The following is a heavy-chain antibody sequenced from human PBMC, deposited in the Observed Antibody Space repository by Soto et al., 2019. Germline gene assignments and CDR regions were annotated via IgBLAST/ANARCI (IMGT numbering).Heavy chain of an antibody. CDR2: FDPEDGET. CDR3: AGHSSGVPGYYYDMDF. Sequence: ASVKVSCKVSGYTLTELSMHWVRQAPGKGLEWMGGFDPEDGETIYAQKFQGRVTMTEDTSTDTAYMELSSLRSEDTAVYYCAGHSSGVPGYYYDMDFWRHGTTVTAP. CDR1: GYTLTELS. V-gene: IGHV1-24*01. J-gene: IGHJ6*02. D-gene: IGHD3-22*01.